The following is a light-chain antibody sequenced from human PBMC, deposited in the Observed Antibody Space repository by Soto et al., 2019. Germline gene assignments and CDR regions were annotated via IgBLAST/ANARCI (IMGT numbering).Light chain of an antibody. J-gene: IGKJ1*01. CDR3: QQYGSSRT. V-gene: IGKV3-20*01. Sequence: TVMTQSPATLSVSPWERATLSCRASQSVSSSYLAWYQQKPGQAPRLPIYGASSRATGIPDRFSGSGSGTDFTLTISRLEPEDFAVYYCQQYGSSRTFGQGTKVDIK. CDR1: QSVSSSY. CDR2: GAS.